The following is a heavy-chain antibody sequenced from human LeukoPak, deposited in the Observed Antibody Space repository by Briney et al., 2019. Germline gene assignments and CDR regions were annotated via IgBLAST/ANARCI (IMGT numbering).Heavy chain of an antibody. CDR2: ISSSGSNI. Sequence: GGSLRLSCAASGFTFSSYEMNWVRQAPGKGLEGVSYISSSGSNIYYADSVKGRFTIYRDNYKNTLYLQMNSLRAEDTAVYYCAIPYNHYYHSNTPVDYWGQGTLVTVSS. J-gene: IGHJ4*02. CDR1: GFTFSSYE. V-gene: IGHV3-48*03. D-gene: IGHD3-22*01. CDR3: AIPYNHYYHSNTPVDY.